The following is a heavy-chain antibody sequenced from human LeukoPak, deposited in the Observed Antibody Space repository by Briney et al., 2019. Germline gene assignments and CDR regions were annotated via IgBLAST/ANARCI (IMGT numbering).Heavy chain of an antibody. J-gene: IGHJ4*02. CDR3: ARDRGSYGYFDY. Sequence: ASVKVSFKVSGYTLPELSMHWVRQAPGKGLEWMGWISAYNGNTNYAQKLQGRVTMTTDTSTSTAYMELRSLRSDDTAVYYCARDRGSYGYFDYWGQGTLVTVSS. CDR2: ISAYNGNT. V-gene: IGHV1-18*01. D-gene: IGHD1-26*01. CDR1: GYTLPELS.